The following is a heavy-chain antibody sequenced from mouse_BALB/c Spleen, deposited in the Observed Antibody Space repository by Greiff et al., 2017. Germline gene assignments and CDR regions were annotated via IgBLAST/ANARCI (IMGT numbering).Heavy chain of an antibody. Sequence: QVQLQQSGAELVRPGSSVKISCKASGYAFSSYWMNWVKQRPGQGLEWIGQIYPGDGDTNYNGKFKGKATLTADKSSSTAYMQLSSLTSEDSAVYICVRVWPSYVDNSDYWGEGTTLTDSP. CDR1: GYAFSSYW. D-gene: IGHD2-13*01. V-gene: IGHV1-80*01. CDR3: VRVWPSYVDNSDY. J-gene: IGHJ2*01. CDR2: IYPGDGDT.